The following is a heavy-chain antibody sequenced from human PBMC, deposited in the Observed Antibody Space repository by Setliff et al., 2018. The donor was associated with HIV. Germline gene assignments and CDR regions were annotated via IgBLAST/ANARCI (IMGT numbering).Heavy chain of an antibody. J-gene: IGHJ6*03. D-gene: IGHD2-2*01. CDR2: IYHSGGT. V-gene: IGHV4-4*02. CDR3: AREVRVVLPAAASGNYYYYYMDV. Sequence: SETLSLTCAVSGGSISSSNWWSWVRQPPGKGLEWIGEIYHSGGTNYNPSLKSRVTISLDKSKNHFSLELRSVTAADTAVYYCAREVRVVLPAAASGNYYYYYMDVWGKGTTVTVSS. CDR1: GGSISSSNW.